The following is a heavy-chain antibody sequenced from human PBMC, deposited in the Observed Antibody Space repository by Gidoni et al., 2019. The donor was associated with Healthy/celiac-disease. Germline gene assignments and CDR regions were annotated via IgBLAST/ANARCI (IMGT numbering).Heavy chain of an antibody. J-gene: IGHJ4*02. CDR3: AKDAGGSYTTDFYFDY. D-gene: IGHD1-26*01. Sequence: EVQLLESGGGLVQPVGSLRLSCASSGFTFSSYAMSWVRPAPGKGLEWVSAISGSGGSTYYADSVKGRFTISRDNAKNTLYLQMNSLRAEDTAVYYCAKDAGGSYTTDFYFDYWGQGTLVTVSS. CDR2: ISGSGGST. CDR1: GFTFSSYA. V-gene: IGHV3-23*01.